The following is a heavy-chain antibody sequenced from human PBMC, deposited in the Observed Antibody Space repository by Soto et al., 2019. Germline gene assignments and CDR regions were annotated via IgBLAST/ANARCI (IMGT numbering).Heavy chain of an antibody. CDR2: IYTSGST. J-gene: IGHJ6*02. Sequence: PSETLSLTCTVSGGSISSYYWSWIRQPAGKGLEWIGRIYTSGSTNYNPSLKSRVTMSVDTSKNQFSLKLGSVTAADTAVYYCARGTGYQLLSEGDYYYYYGMDVWGQGTTVTVSS. CDR3: ARGTGYQLLSEGDYYYYYGMDV. D-gene: IGHD2-2*01. V-gene: IGHV4-4*07. CDR1: GGSISSYY.